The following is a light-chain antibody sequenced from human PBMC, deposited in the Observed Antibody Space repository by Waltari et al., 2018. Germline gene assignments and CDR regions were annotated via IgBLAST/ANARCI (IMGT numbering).Light chain of an antibody. CDR1: QSVNTY. Sequence: IVLTQSPGTLSLSPGDRATLSCRASQSVNTYLAWYQQKPGQAPRPLIYGAYPRAAGIPDRFSGSGFGTDFSLTISRLEAEDFAVYYCQHHVRLPATFGQGTKVEIK. CDR3: QHHVRLPAT. V-gene: IGKV3-20*01. J-gene: IGKJ1*01. CDR2: GAY.